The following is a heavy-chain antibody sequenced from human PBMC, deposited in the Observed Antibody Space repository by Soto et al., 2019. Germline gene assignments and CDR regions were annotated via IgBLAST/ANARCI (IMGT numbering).Heavy chain of an antibody. CDR2: IYWDDDK. CDR1: GFSLSTSGVG. CDR3: ARTHYYDSSAYYGSDH. V-gene: IGHV2-5*02. D-gene: IGHD3-22*01. Sequence: SGPTLVNPTQTLTLTCTFSGFSLSTSGVGVGWIRQPPGKALEWLGIIYWDDDKRYRPSLRSRVTITKDTSKNQLVLTMTNMDPVDTATYYCARTHYYDSSAYYGSDHWGQGTLVTVSS. J-gene: IGHJ4*02.